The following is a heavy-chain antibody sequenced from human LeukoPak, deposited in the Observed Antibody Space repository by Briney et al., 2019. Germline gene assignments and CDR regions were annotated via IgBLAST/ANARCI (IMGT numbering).Heavy chain of an antibody. Sequence: PGGSPRLSCAASGFTFSSYEMNWVRQAPGKGLEWVSYIGYSGSTIYYADSVKGRFTISRDNAKNSLYLQMNSLRADDTALYYCARGSGGDYWGQGTLVTVSS. V-gene: IGHV3-48*03. CDR3: ARGSGGDY. CDR2: IGYSGSTI. CDR1: GFTFSSYE. J-gene: IGHJ4*02.